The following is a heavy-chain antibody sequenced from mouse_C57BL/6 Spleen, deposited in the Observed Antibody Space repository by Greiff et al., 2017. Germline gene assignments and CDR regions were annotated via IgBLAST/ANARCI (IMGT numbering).Heavy chain of an antibody. CDR3: ARGGPITTRWYFDV. CDR2: IYPGSGST. D-gene: IGHD1-1*01. J-gene: IGHJ1*03. CDR1: GYTFTSYW. Sequence: VKLQQPGAELVKPGASVKMSCKASGYTFTSYWITWVKQRPGQGLEWIGDIYPGSGSTNYNEKFKSKATLTVDTSSSTAYMQLSSLTSEDSAVYYCARGGPITTRWYFDVWGTGTTVTVSS. V-gene: IGHV1-55*01.